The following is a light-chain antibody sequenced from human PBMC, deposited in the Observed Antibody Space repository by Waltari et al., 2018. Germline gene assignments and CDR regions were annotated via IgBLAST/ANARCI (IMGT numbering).Light chain of an antibody. J-gene: IGKJ4*01. CDR2: DAS. CDR3: QQYDNLPLT. V-gene: IGKV1-33*01. Sequence: IQMPQSPSSLSASVGDRVTITCQASKDISNYLTWYQQKPGQDPKLLIYDASNLETGVPARFSGSGSGTDFTFTISSLQPEDMATYYCQQYDNLPLTFGGGTKVEIK. CDR1: KDISNY.